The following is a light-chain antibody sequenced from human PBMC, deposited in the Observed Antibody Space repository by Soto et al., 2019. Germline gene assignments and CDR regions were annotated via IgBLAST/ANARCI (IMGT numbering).Light chain of an antibody. Sequence: DIQMTQSPSTLHASVGDRVTITCLASQGVRSYLAWFQQRPGKAPKLLIFGASTLQNGVPARFSGGGFGTEFTLTITSLQPEDFATYYCHQVYTYPRTFGQGTKVDIK. CDR1: QGVRSY. V-gene: IGKV1-9*01. CDR2: GAS. CDR3: HQVYTYPRT. J-gene: IGKJ1*01.